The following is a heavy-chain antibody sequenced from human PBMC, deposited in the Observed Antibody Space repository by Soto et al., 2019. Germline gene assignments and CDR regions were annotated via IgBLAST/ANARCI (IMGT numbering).Heavy chain of an antibody. D-gene: IGHD3-10*01. V-gene: IGHV4-59*12. Sequence: PSETLSLTCTVSGWSINTYYWSWIRQPPGKGLEWIGYIYYRANPNYNPSLKSRVTISVDRSKNQFSLKLSSVTAADTAVYYCARGPPLGFWGQGTLVTVSS. CDR2: IYYRANP. CDR1: GWSINTYY. CDR3: ARGPPLGF. J-gene: IGHJ4*02.